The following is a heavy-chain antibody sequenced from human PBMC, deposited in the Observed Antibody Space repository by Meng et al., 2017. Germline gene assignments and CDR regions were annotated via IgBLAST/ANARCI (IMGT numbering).Heavy chain of an antibody. CDR1: GFTFSSYW. D-gene: IGHD5-18*01. V-gene: IGHV3-7*01. J-gene: IGHJ3*02. CDR2: IKQDGSEK. CDR3: ARGGYSYGLDAFDI. Sequence: GESLKISCAASGFTFSSYWMSWVRQAPGKGLEWVANIKQDGSEKYYVDSVKGRFTISRENAKNSLYLQMNSLRAGDTAVYYCARGGYSYGLDAFDIWGQGTTVTVSS.